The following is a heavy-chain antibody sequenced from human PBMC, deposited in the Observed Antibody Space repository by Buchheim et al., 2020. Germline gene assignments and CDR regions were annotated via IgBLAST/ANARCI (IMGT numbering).Heavy chain of an antibody. Sequence: EVQLVESGGGLVQRGGSLRLSCAASGFRFNTWLSWVRQAPGKGLEWVATLKEDGSEKYYVDSVKDRFTISRDDAKTSMFLQMNSLRVEDTAVYYCASGPGVLRMDVWGHGT. D-gene: IGHD4/OR15-4a*01. CDR3: ASGPGVLRMDV. CDR1: GFRFNTW. CDR2: LKEDGSEK. V-gene: IGHV3-7*01. J-gene: IGHJ6*02.